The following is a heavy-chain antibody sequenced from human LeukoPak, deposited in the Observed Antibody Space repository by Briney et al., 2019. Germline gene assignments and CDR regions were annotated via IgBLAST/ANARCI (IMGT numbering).Heavy chain of an antibody. CDR3: ARHKYCSSTSCYDDAFDI. CDR2: IYYSGST. Sequence: SETLSLTCTVSGGSISSYYWSWIRQPPGKGLEWIGYIYYSGSTNYNPSLKSRVTISVDTSKNQFSLKLSSVTAADTAVYYCARHKYCSSTSCYDDAFDIWGQGTMVTVSS. D-gene: IGHD2-2*01. J-gene: IGHJ3*02. CDR1: GGSISSYY. V-gene: IGHV4-59*08.